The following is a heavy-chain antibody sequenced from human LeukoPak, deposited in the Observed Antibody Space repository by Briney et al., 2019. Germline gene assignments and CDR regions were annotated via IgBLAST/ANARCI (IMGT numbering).Heavy chain of an antibody. CDR1: GFTFSSYA. D-gene: IGHD3-22*01. CDR3: AKGTIVVVISFDY. V-gene: IGHV3-23*01. CDR2: ISGSGGGT. Sequence: GGPLRLSCAASGFTFSSYAMSWVRQAPGKGLEWVSAISGSGGGTYYADSVKGRFTISRDNSKNTLYLQMNSLRAEDTAVYYCAKGTIVVVISFDYWGQGTLVTVSS. J-gene: IGHJ4*02.